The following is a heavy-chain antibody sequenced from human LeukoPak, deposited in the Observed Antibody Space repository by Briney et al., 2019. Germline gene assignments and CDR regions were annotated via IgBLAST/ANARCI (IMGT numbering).Heavy chain of an antibody. CDR2: IYYSGST. Sequence: SETLSLTCTVSGGSISSYYWSWIRQPPGKGLEWIGYIYYSGSTNYNPSLKSRVTISVDTSKNQFSLKLSSVTAADTAAYYCARGSGSSGWYYFDYWGQGTLVTVSS. D-gene: IGHD6-19*01. J-gene: IGHJ4*02. V-gene: IGHV4-59*01. CDR1: GGSISSYY. CDR3: ARGSGSSGWYYFDY.